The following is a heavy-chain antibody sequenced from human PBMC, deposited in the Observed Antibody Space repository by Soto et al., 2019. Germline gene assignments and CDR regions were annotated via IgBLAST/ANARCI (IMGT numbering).Heavy chain of an antibody. D-gene: IGHD3-3*01. J-gene: IGHJ5*02. Sequence: EVQLVESGGGLVQPGGSLRLSCAASGFTFDHYAMHWVRQAPGKGLEWVGGISWNSNSIGSVDSVKGRFTISRDSAKNSLYLQVNSLRIEDTALYFCAKGSGGGTIFGVALDLWGQGALVTVSS. CDR1: GFTFDHYA. CDR3: AKGSGGGTIFGVALDL. CDR2: ISWNSNSI. V-gene: IGHV3-9*01.